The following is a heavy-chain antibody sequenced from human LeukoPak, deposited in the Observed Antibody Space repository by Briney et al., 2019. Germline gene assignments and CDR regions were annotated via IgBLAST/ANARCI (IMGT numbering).Heavy chain of an antibody. V-gene: IGHV4-59*12. Sequence: SETLSLTCTVSGGSISSYYWSWIRQPPGKGLEWIGSIYYSGSTYYNPSLKSRVTISVDTSKNPFSLKLSSVTAADTAVYYCARVEGSSWPPYYYYYMDVWGKGTTVTVSS. CDR2: IYYSGST. D-gene: IGHD6-13*01. CDR1: GGSISSYY. CDR3: ARVEGSSWPPYYYYYMDV. J-gene: IGHJ6*03.